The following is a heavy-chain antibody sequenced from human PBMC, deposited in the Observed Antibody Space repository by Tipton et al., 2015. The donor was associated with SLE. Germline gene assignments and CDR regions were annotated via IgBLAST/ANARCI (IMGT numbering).Heavy chain of an antibody. V-gene: IGHV4-39*01. CDR2: IYYSGST. CDR1: GGSISSSSYY. J-gene: IGHJ4*02. Sequence: TLSLTCTVSGGSISSSSYYWGWIRQPPGRGLEWIGSIYYSGSTFYNPSLKSRVTISADTSKNQFSLKLSSVTAADTAVYYCARHHMTTLFDYWGQGTLVTVSS. D-gene: IGHD4-11*01. CDR3: ARHHMTTLFDY.